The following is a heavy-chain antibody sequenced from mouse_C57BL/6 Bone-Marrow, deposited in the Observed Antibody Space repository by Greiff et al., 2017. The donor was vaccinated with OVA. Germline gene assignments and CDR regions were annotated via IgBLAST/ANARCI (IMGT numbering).Heavy chain of an antibody. CDR1: YFAFMASA. D-gene: IGHD1-1*01. V-gene: IGHV1-49*01. CDR3: AKFITTVVATDYYAMDY. CDR2: FTMYSDAT. Sequence: LQQSGAELVRPGSSVKLSCKDSYFAFMASAMHWVKQRPGHGLEWIGSFTMYSDATEYSENFKGKATLTANTSSSTAYMELSSLTSEDSAVYYCAKFITTVVATDYYAMDYWGQGTSVTVSS. J-gene: IGHJ4*01.